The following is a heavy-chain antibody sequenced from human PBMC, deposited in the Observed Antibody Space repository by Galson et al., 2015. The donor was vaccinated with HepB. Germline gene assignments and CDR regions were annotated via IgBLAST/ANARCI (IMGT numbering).Heavy chain of an antibody. Sequence: SLRLSCAASGFTFSSYGMHWVRQAPGKGLEWVAVIWYDGSNKYYADSVKGRFTISRDNSKNTLYLQMNSLRAEDTAVYYCARGLAAAPTDQSCQYWGQGTLVTVSS. V-gene: IGHV3-33*08. J-gene: IGHJ4*02. CDR3: ARGLAAAPTDQSCQY. D-gene: IGHD6-13*01. CDR1: GFTFSSYG. CDR2: IWYDGSNK.